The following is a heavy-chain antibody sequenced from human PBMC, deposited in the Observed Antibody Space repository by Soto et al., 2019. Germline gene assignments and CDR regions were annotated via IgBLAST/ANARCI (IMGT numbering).Heavy chain of an antibody. CDR1: GFTFSSYS. V-gene: IGHV3-21*01. J-gene: IGHJ6*02. CDR2: ISSSSSYI. CDR3: AREGVQHGSGPYYYYGMDV. D-gene: IGHD3-10*01. Sequence: EVQLVESGGGLVKPGGSLRLSCAASGFTFSSYSMNCVRQAPGKGLEWVSSISSSSSYIYYADSVKGRFTISRDNAENSLYLQMNSLRAEDTAVYYCAREGVQHGSGPYYYYGMDVWGQGTTVTVSS.